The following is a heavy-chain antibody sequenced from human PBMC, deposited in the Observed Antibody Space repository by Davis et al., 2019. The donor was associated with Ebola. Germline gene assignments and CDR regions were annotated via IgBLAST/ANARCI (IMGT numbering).Heavy chain of an antibody. Sequence: AASVKVSCKASGGTFSSYAISWVRQAPGQGLEWMGGIIPIFGTANYAQKFQGRVTITADKSTSTAYMELSSLGSEETAVYYCARGEHDYGDYPRFRGPDYYYYGMDVWGQGTTVTVSS. D-gene: IGHD4-17*01. V-gene: IGHV1-69*06. CDR2: IIPIFGTA. CDR1: GGTFSSYA. CDR3: ARGEHDYGDYPRFRGPDYYYYGMDV. J-gene: IGHJ6*02.